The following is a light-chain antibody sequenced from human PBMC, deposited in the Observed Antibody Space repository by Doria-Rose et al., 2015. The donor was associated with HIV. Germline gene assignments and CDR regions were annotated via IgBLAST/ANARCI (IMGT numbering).Light chain of an antibody. CDR2: DGS. CDR1: QSFSSTY. Sequence: EIVLTQPPGTLSLSPGERATLSCRASQSFSSTYLALYQQKPGQAPSLLIYDGSTRATGIPDRFSASGSGTDFTLTINRLEPEDFALYYCHQYGTSWTFGQGTKVEI. J-gene: IGKJ1*01. V-gene: IGKV3-20*01. CDR3: HQYGTSWT.